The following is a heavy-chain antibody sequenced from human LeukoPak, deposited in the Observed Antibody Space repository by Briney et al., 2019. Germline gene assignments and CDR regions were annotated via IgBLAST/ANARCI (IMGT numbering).Heavy chain of an antibody. CDR3: ITDPGAWAPI. D-gene: IGHD1-26*01. Sequence: KPGGPLTLSCVASGLTFSNAWMSWVRQAPGKGLEWVGRIKSKTDGETTDYAAPVKGRFTISRDDSKNTLYLQMNRLNIGDTAVYYCITDPGAWAPIWGQGTMVTVSS. CDR1: GLTFSNAW. J-gene: IGHJ3*02. V-gene: IGHV3-15*01. CDR2: IKSKTDGETT.